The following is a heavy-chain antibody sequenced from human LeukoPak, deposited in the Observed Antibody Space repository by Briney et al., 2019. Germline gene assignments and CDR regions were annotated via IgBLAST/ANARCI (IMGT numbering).Heavy chain of an antibody. CDR3: ARDLPYYDILTGYPTSHYYYYYMDV. CDR1: GGSISSSSYY. D-gene: IGHD3-9*01. Sequence: SETLSLTCTVSGGSISSSSYYWGWIRQPPGKGLEWIGSIYYSGSTYYNPSLKSRVTISVDTSKNQFSLKLSSVTAADTAVYYCARDLPYYDILTGYPTSHYYYYYMDVWGKGTTVTVSS. V-gene: IGHV4-39*07. CDR2: IYYSGST. J-gene: IGHJ6*03.